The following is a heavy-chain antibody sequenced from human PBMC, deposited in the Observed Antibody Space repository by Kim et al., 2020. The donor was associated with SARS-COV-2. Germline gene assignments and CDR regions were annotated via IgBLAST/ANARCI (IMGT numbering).Heavy chain of an antibody. V-gene: IGHV3-11*06. D-gene: IGHD6-13*01. J-gene: IGHJ6*02. CDR3: ARVFVSGYSTVFYYYYGMDV. Sequence: RFTISRDNAKNSLYLQMNSLRAEDTAVYYCARVFVSGYSTVFYYYYGMDVWGQGTTVTVSS.